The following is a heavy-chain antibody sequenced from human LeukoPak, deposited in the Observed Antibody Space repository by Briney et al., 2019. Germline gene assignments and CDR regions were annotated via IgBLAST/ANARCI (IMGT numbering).Heavy chain of an antibody. CDR1: GYTFTNYY. J-gene: IGHJ4*02. V-gene: IGHV1-46*01. CDR2: ISPSGAST. D-gene: IGHD1-1*01. CDR3: TRGGYGGPRVAFDY. Sequence: ASVKVSCKAYGYTFTNYYIHWVRQAPGQGLEWMGIISPSGASTSYAQKFQGRVTMTRDTSTSTVYMELSSLRSEDTAVYYCTRGGYGGPRVAFDYWGQGTLVTVSS.